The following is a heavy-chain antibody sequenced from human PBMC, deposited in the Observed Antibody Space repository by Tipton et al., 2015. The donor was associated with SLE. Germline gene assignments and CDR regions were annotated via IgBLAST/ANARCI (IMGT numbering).Heavy chain of an antibody. CDR1: GGSFSGYY. D-gene: IGHD3-16*01. CDR3: ARDSVGYFDY. V-gene: IGHV4-34*01. J-gene: IGHJ4*02. Sequence: TPSLTCAVYGGSFSGYYWSWIRQPPGKGLEWIGEINHSGSTNYNPSLKSRVTISVDTSKNQFSLKLSSVTAADTAVYYCARDSVGYFDYWGQGTLVTVSS. CDR2: INHSGST.